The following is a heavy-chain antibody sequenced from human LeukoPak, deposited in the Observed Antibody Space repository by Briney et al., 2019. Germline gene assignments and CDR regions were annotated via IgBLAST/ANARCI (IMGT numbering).Heavy chain of an antibody. J-gene: IGHJ6*02. CDR3: VRHIKPAGPWDGMDV. CDR1: GYTFTSYG. D-gene: IGHD1-26*01. Sequence: ASVKVSCKASGYTFTSYGISWVRQAPGQGLEWVAWISAYNSNKNSAEKFQGRVTMTIDTSTSKAYMELRSLKSDDTAVYYCVRHIKPAGPWDGMDVWGQGTTVIVSS. CDR2: ISAYNSNK. V-gene: IGHV1-18*04.